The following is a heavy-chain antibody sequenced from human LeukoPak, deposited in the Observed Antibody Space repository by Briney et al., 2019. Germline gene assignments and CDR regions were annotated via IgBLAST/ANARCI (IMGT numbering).Heavy chain of an antibody. V-gene: IGHV4-38-2*01. CDR1: GYSISSGYY. Sequence: SETLSLTCAVSGYSISSGYYWGWIRQPPGKGLEWIGSIYHSGSTYYNPSLKSRVTISVDTSKNQFSLRLSSVTAADTAVYYCARLYYGGITYYYYYMDVWGKGTTVTVSS. CDR3: ARLYYGGITYYYYYMDV. CDR2: IYHSGST. J-gene: IGHJ6*03. D-gene: IGHD4-23*01.